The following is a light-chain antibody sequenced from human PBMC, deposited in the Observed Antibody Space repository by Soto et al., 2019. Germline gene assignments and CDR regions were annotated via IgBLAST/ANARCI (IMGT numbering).Light chain of an antibody. CDR3: QHYGNEGT. Sequence: EIVLTQSPGTMSLSPGERATLSCRASQSISSSHLAWYQQKPDQTPRLLIYGASNTATGIPDRFSGSGSGTDFTLNISRLEPEDFAVYYCQHYGNEGTFGPGTQVDLK. CDR1: QSISSSH. J-gene: IGKJ3*01. V-gene: IGKV3-20*01. CDR2: GAS.